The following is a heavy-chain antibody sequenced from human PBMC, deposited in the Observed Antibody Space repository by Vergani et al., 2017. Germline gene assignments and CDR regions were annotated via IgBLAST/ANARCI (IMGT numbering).Heavy chain of an antibody. J-gene: IGHJ4*02. CDR3: AECERYGYVWGSYPLDY. CDR2: ISGSGGST. Sequence: EVQLLESGGGLVQPGGSLRLSCAASGFTFSSYAMSWVRQAPGKGLEWVSAISGSGGSTYYADSVKGRFTISRDNSKNTLYLQMNSLRAEDTAVYYCAECERYGYVWGSYPLDYWGQGTLVTVSA. D-gene: IGHD3-16*02. V-gene: IGHV3-23*01. CDR1: GFTFSSYA.